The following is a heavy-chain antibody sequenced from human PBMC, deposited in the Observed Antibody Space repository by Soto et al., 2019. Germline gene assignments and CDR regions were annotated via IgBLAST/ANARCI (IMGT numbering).Heavy chain of an antibody. CDR1: GGSISSGGYY. Sequence: PSETLSLTCTVSGGSISSGGYYWSWIRQHPGKGLEWIGYIYYSGSTYYNPSLKSRVTISVDTSKNQFSLKLSSVTAADTAVYYCARGTYCSSTSCYEFPWFDPWGQGTLVTVSS. V-gene: IGHV4-31*03. CDR3: ARGTYCSSTSCYEFPWFDP. J-gene: IGHJ5*02. CDR2: IYYSGST. D-gene: IGHD2-2*01.